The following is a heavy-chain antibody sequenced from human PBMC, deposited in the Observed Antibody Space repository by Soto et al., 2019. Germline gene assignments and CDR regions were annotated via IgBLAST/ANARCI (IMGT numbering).Heavy chain of an antibody. CDR2: ITIRTGNI. Sequence: SLRLSCEASGFTISGCSMNWVRQAPGKVLEWLAYITIRTGNIVYADSVRGRFTISADNAENSVFLQMNSLRDEDTAVYFCVRDRDLDRDMVHADLWGQGTLVTVS. V-gene: IGHV3-48*02. D-gene: IGHD5-18*01. J-gene: IGHJ4*01. CDR3: VRDRDLDRDMVHADL. CDR1: GFTISGCS.